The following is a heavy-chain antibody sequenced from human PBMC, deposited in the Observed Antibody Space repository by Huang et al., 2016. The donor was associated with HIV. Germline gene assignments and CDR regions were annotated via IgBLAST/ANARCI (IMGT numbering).Heavy chain of an antibody. V-gene: IGHV3-53*01. D-gene: IGHD1-26*01. Sequence: EVQLVESGGGLIQPGGSLRLSCAASGFTVSSNYMSWVRQAPGKGLDGVSVIYSDDSTYFADSVKGRVTISRDNSKNTLYLQMNSLRAEDTAVYYCAAQWELRGGVDFWGQGTLVTVSS. CDR2: IYSDDST. CDR3: AAQWELRGGVDF. J-gene: IGHJ4*02. CDR1: GFTVSSNY.